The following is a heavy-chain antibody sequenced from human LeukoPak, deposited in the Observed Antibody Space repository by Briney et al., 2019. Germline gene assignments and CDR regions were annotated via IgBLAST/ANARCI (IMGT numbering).Heavy chain of an antibody. V-gene: IGHV4-34*01. D-gene: IGHD1-14*01. CDR3: ARQRYDRNLVDYYYYMDI. J-gene: IGHJ6*03. CDR2: ITHSGPT. Sequence: SETLSLTCAVYGESFSYYYWTWIRQPPGKGLEWIGEITHSGPTNYNPTLESRVTISIDMSKTQFSLKLNSVTAADSGVYYCARQRYDRNLVDYYYYMDIWGEGTTVIVSS. CDR1: GESFSYYY.